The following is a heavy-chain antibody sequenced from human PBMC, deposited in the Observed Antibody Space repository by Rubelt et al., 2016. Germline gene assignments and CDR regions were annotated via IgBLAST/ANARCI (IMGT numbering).Heavy chain of an antibody. CDR1: GYTFTSYG. J-gene: IGHJ3*02. CDR2: ISAYNGNT. D-gene: IGHD3-22*01. V-gene: IGHV1-18*01. Sequence: QVQLVQSGAEVKKPGASVKVSCKASGYTFTSYGISWVRQAPGQGLEWMGWISAYNGNTNYAQKLQGRVTMTTDTSTSTAYKELRSLRSDDTAVYYCARDRPSSGLRIDAFDIWGQGTMVTVSS. CDR3: ARDRPSSGLRIDAFDI.